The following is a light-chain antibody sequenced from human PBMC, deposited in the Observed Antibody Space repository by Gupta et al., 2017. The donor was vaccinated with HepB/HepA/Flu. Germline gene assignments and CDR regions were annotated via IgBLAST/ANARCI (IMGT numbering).Light chain of an antibody. CDR1: QSRVHTEGNIF. CDR2: KGS. V-gene: IGKV2-30*02. Sequence: DVVMTQSPLSLPVTLGQPASISCRSSQSRVHTEGNIFLNWFQQRPGQSPRRLIYKGSNRDSGVPDRFSGSGSGTDFTLKISRVEAEDVGVYYCMQAKHWPYTFGQGTKVEIK. CDR3: MQAKHWPYT. J-gene: IGKJ2*01.